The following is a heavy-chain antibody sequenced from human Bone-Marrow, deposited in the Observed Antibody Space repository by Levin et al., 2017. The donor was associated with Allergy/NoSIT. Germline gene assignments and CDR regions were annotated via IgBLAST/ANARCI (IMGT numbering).Heavy chain of an antibody. V-gene: IGHV1-24*01. Sequence: PEASVKVSCKVSGNTLSEVSIHWVRQAPGKGLEWMGGFDRDNDDTIYAQNFQVRVTMTEDTSTDTAYMEMSSLTSEDTAVYYCVRGRGRRHIYWYFDLWGRGTPVSVSS. D-gene: IGHD5-24*01. J-gene: IGHJ2*01. CDR1: GNTLSEVS. CDR3: VRGRGRRHIYWYFDL. CDR2: FDRDNDDT.